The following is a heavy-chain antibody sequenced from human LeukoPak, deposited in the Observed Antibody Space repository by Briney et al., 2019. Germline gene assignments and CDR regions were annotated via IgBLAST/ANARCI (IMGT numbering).Heavy chain of an antibody. CDR2: IKQDGSEK. CDR3: ARMYSGSNFDY. V-gene: IGHV3-7*01. CDR1: GFTFSSYW. D-gene: IGHD1-26*01. J-gene: IGHJ4*02. Sequence: GGSLRLSCAASGFTFSSYWMSWVRQAPGKGLEWAANIKQDGSEKYYVDSVKGRFTISRDNAKNSLYLQMNSLRAEDTAVYYCARMYSGSNFDYWGQGTLVTVSS.